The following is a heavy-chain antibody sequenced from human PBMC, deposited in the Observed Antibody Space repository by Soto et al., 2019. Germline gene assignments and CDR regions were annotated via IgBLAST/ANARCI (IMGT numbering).Heavy chain of an antibody. J-gene: IGHJ5*02. CDR1: GYRFTSYW. CDR3: ARRHSSSSAFDP. V-gene: IGHV5-10-1*01. CDR2: IDPSDSYT. Sequence: PGESLKISCKGSGYRFTSYWINWVRQMPGKGLEWMGRIDPSDSYTNYSPSFQGHVTISADKSISTAYLQWSSLKASDTAMYYCARRHSSSSAFDPWGQGILVTVSS. D-gene: IGHD6-13*01.